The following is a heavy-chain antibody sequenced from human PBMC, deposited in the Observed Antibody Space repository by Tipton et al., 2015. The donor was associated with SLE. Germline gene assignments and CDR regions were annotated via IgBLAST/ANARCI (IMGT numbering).Heavy chain of an antibody. J-gene: IGHJ6*03. CDR2: INHSGST. Sequence: LRLSCAVYGGSFSGYYWSWIRQPPGKGLEWIGEINHSGSTNYNPSLKSRVTISVDTSKNQFSLHLTSVTAADTAIYYCARVGYLGSGKTWDMDVWGKGTTVTVSS. V-gene: IGHV4-34*01. CDR3: ARVGYLGSGKTWDMDV. D-gene: IGHD3-10*01. CDR1: GGSFSGYY.